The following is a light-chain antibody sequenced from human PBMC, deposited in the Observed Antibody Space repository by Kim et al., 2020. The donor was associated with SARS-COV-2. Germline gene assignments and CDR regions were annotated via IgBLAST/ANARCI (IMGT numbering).Light chain of an antibody. Sequence: DIQMTQSPSTLSASVGDRVTITCRASQNIDKWLAWYQQKPGKAPKLLIYKASTLDSGVPSRFSGSQSGTEFTLTISSLQPDDFATYYCQDYSDYWTFGQVTKVDIK. V-gene: IGKV1-5*03. J-gene: IGKJ1*01. CDR2: KAS. CDR3: QDYSDYWT. CDR1: QNIDKW.